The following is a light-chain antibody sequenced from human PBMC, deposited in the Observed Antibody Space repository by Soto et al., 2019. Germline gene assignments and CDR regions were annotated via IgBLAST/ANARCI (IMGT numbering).Light chain of an antibody. CDR3: QQYGGSMYA. V-gene: IGKV3-20*01. CDR2: GAS. CDR1: QSVTSNY. J-gene: IGKJ2*01. Sequence: EIVLTQSPGTLSLSPGERVTLSCRAGQSVTSNYLAWYQQKPGQAPRLLIDGASSRATGIPERFSGNGSGTDFTITSSRLEPEDFAMYYCQQYGGSMYAGGQGTKLEFK.